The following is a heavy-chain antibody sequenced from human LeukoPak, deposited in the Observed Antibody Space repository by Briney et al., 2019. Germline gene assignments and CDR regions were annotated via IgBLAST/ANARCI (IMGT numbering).Heavy chain of an antibody. CDR2: IYYSGST. V-gene: IGHV4-39*01. CDR3: ARHQACGGDCYHYYGMDV. J-gene: IGHJ6*02. Sequence: SETLSLTCTVSGGSISSSSYYRGWIRQPPGKGLEWIGSIYYSGSTYYNPSLKSRVTISVDTSKNQFSLKLSSVTAADTAVYYCARHQACGGDCYHYYGMDVWGQGTTVTVSS. CDR1: GGSISSSSYY. D-gene: IGHD2-21*02.